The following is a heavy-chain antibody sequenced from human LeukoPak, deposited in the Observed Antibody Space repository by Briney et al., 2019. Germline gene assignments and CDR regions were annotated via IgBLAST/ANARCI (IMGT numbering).Heavy chain of an antibody. V-gene: IGHV4-38-2*02. CDR1: GYSISSGYY. CDR2: IYHSGST. D-gene: IGHD5-12*01. J-gene: IGHJ5*02. Sequence: SETLSLTCTVSGYSISSGYYWGWIRQPPGKGLEWIGSIYHSGSTYYNPSLKSRVTMSVDTSKNQFSLKLSFVTAADTAVYFCARGMSAAYDYNWFDPWGQGTLVTVSS. CDR3: ARGMSAAYDYNWFDP.